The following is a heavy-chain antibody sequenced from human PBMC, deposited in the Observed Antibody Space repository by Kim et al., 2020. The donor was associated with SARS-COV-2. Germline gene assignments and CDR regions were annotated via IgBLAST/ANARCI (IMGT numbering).Heavy chain of an antibody. J-gene: IGHJ4*02. CDR2: INPSGGST. CDR3: ARVGVRARWLVPGEYYFDY. D-gene: IGHD6-19*01. CDR1: GYTFTSYY. Sequence: ASVKVSCKASGYTFTSYYMHWVRQAPGQGLEWMGIINPSGGSTSYAQKFQGRVTMTRDTSTSTVYMELSSLRSEDTAVYYCARVGVRARWLVPGEYYFDYWGQGTLVTVSS. V-gene: IGHV1-46*01.